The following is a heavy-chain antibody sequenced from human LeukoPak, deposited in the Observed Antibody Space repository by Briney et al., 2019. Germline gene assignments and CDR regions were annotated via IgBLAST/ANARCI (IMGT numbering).Heavy chain of an antibody. J-gene: IGHJ6*02. CDR1: GFTFSSYG. Sequence: GRSLRLSCAASGFTFSSYGMHWVRQAPGKGLEWVAVIWYDGSNKYYADSVKGRFTISRDNSKNTLYLQMNSLRAEDTAVYYCARAIAAAGHYYYYGMDVWGQGTTVTVS. V-gene: IGHV3-33*01. CDR2: IWYDGSNK. D-gene: IGHD6-13*01. CDR3: ARAIAAAGHYYYYGMDV.